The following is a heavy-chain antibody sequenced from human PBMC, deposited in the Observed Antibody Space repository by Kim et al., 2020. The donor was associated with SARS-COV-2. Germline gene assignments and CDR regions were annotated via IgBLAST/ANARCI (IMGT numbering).Heavy chain of an antibody. CDR1: GYTFTSYA. J-gene: IGHJ6*02. CDR2: INTNTGNP. V-gene: IGHV7-4-1*02. CDR3: ARDRAVAGRYYYYGMDV. Sequence: ASVKVSCKASGYTFTSYAMNWVRQAPGQGLEWMGWINTNTGNPTYAQGFTGRFVFSLDTSVSTAYLQISSLKAEDTAVYYCARDRAVAGRYYYYGMDVWGQGTTVTVSS. D-gene: IGHD6-19*01.